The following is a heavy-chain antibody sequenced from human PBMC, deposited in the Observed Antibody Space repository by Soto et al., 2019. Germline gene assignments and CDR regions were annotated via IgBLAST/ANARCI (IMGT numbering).Heavy chain of an antibody. CDR1: GFTFSSYA. D-gene: IGHD4-4*01. CDR2: ISGGADST. Sequence: GGSLRLSCAASGFTFSSYAMSWVRQAPGKGLEWVSGISGGADSTYYADSVKGRFTISRDNSKNTLYLQMNSLRAEDTAVYYCARNSYFDYWGQGTLVTVSS. CDR3: ARNSYFDY. J-gene: IGHJ4*02. V-gene: IGHV3-23*01.